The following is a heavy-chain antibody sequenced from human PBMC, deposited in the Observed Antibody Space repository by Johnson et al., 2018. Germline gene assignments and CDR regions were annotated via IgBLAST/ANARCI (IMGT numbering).Heavy chain of an antibody. J-gene: IGHJ6*03. CDR2: ISSSSRDI. V-gene: IGHV3-48*01. CDR1: GFTFRSYS. CDR3: ARVGIAAAGIAYYYMDV. D-gene: IGHD6-13*01. Sequence: EVQLLESGGGFIQXGGSLRLSCAASGFTFRSYSMNWVRQAPGKGLEWISYISSSSRDINNADSVKGRFTISRDNAKNSLYLQMNSLRVEDTAVYYCARVGIAAAGIAYYYMDVWGKGTTVTVSS.